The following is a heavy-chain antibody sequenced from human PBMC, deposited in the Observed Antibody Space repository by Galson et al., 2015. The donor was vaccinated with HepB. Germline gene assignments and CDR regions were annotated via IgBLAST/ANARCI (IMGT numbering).Heavy chain of an antibody. Sequence: ETLSLTCAVYGGSFSGYYWSWIRQPPGKGLEWIGEINHSGSTNYNPSLKSRVTISVDTSKNQFSLKLSSVTAADTAVYYCARGFFSWYSQWLRYYFDYWGQGTLVTVSS. D-gene: IGHD6-13*01. J-gene: IGHJ4*02. CDR1: GGSFSGYY. CDR3: ARGFFSWYSQWLRYYFDY. CDR2: INHSGST. V-gene: IGHV4-34*01.